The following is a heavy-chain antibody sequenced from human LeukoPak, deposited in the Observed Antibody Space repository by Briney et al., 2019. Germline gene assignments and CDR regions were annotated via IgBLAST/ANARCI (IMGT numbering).Heavy chain of an antibody. CDR3: ARPKWFGEPIGSWFDP. V-gene: IGHV3-48*03. D-gene: IGHD3-10*01. CDR2: ISSISDSGTTI. Sequence: PGGSLRLSCAASEFTFSSYAISWVRQAPGGELGWISYISSISDSGTTIYYADAVKGRFTISRDDAKNSVYLQMNSLRAEDTAVYYCARPKWFGEPIGSWFDPWGQGTLVTVSS. J-gene: IGHJ5*02. CDR1: EFTFSSYA.